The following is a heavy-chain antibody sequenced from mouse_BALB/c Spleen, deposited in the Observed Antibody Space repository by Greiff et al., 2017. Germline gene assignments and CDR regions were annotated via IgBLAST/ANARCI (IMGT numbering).Heavy chain of an antibody. D-gene: IGHD2-14*01. V-gene: IGHV1-4*01. CDR1: GYTFTSYT. CDR2: INPSSGYT. CDR3: ASHRYDDAWFAY. Sequence: QVQLQQSGAELARPGASVKMSCKASGYTFTSYTMHWVKQRPGQGLEWIGYINPSSGYTNYNQKFKDKATLTADKSSSTAYMQLSSLTSEDSAVYYCASHRYDDAWFAYWGQGTLVTVSA. J-gene: IGHJ3*01.